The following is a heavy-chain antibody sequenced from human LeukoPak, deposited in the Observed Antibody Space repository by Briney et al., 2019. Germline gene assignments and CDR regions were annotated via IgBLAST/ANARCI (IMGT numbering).Heavy chain of an antibody. CDR1: GFTVSSNY. V-gene: IGHV3-66*01. D-gene: IGHD6-13*01. J-gene: IGHJ4*02. CDR3: AGGARGQQPLDY. Sequence: GGSLTLSCAASGFTVSSNYMSWVRQAPGKGLEWVSVIYSGGSTYYADPVKGRFTISRDNSKNTLYLQMNSLRAEDTAVYYCAGGARGQQPLDYWGQGTLVTVSS. CDR2: IYSGGST.